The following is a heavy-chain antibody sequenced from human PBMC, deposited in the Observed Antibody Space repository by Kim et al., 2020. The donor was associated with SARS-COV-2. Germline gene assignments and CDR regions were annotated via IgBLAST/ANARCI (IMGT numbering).Heavy chain of an antibody. Sequence: GGSLRLSCAASGFTFDDYAMHWVRQVPGKGLEWVSGICWNSGSIDYADSVKGRFTISRDNAKNSLYLQMNSLRAEDTALYYCAKAFSVGASWFDPWGQGTLVTVSS. V-gene: IGHV3-9*01. CDR3: AKAFSVGASWFDP. D-gene: IGHD1-26*01. CDR2: ICWNSGSI. J-gene: IGHJ5*02. CDR1: GFTFDDYA.